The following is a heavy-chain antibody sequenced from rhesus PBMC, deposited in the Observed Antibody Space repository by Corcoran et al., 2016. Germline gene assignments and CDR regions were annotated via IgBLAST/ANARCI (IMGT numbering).Heavy chain of an antibody. V-gene: IGHV3-100*02. CDR3: TGHEYSNYY. CDR2: ISESGGTI. Sequence: DVQLVESGGGLVKPGGSLRLSCLVSGVTFSSYVLDWVPRAQGKGLEWVSVISESGGTIYDADSVKGRFTISRDNAKNSLFLQKNSLRAEDTAVYYCTGHEYSNYYWGQGVLVTVSS. D-gene: IGHD4-23*01. J-gene: IGHJ4*01. CDR1: GVTFSSYV.